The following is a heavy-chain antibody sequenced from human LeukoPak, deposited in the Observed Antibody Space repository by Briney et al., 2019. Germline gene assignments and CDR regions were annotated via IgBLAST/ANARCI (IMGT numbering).Heavy chain of an antibody. CDR1: GYTFTSYG. Sequence: GASVKVSCKASGYTFTSYGISWVRQAPGQGLEWMGWISAYNGNTNYAQKLQGRVTMTTDTSTSTVYMELSSLRSEDTAVYYCARDREYGIEEEAFDIWGQGTMVIVSS. D-gene: IGHD2-15*01. J-gene: IGHJ3*02. V-gene: IGHV1-18*01. CDR3: ARDREYGIEEEAFDI. CDR2: ISAYNGNT.